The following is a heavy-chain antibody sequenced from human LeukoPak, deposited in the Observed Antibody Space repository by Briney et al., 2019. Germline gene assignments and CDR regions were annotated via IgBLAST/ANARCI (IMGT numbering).Heavy chain of an antibody. D-gene: IGHD3-3*01. CDR2: INPNSGGT. CDR3: ARDSIRNKSYYDFWSGYYKGRAFDI. CDR1: GYTFTGYY. Sequence: ASVKVSCKASGYTFTGYYMHWVRQAPGQGLEWMGWINPNSGGTNYAQKFQGRVTMTRDTSISTAYMELSRLRSDDTAVYYCARDSIRNKSYYDFWSGYYKGRAFDIWGQGTMVTVSS. V-gene: IGHV1-2*02. J-gene: IGHJ3*02.